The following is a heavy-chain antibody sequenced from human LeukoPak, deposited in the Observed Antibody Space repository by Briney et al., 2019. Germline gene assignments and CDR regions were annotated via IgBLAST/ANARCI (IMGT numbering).Heavy chain of an antibody. V-gene: IGHV4-30-2*01. CDR1: GGSISSGGYY. CDR2: IYHSGST. D-gene: IGHD5-18*01. Sequence: SQTLSLTCTVSGGSISSGGYYWSWIRQPPGKGLEWIGYIYHSGSTYYNPSLKSRVTISVDTSKNQFSLKLSSVTAADTAVYFCARRPSAMAPFDYWGQGTLVTVSS. J-gene: IGHJ4*02. CDR3: ARRPSAMAPFDY.